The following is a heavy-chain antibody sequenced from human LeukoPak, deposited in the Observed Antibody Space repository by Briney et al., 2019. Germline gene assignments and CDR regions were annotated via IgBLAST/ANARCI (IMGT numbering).Heavy chain of an antibody. CDR2: ISSLSGTI. CDR3: ARAGNYYGRHTNWFDP. CDR1: GFTFSSYS. J-gene: IGHJ5*02. D-gene: IGHD3-10*01. V-gene: IGHV3-48*04. Sequence: GGSLRLSCAASGFTFSSYSMNWVRQAPGEGLEWVSYISSLSGTIYYADSVKGRFTISRDNAKNSLYLQMNSLRAEDTAVYYCARAGNYYGRHTNWFDPWGQGTLVTVSS.